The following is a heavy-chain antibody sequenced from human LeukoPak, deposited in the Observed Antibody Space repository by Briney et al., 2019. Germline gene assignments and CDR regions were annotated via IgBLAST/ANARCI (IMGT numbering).Heavy chain of an antibody. D-gene: IGHD3-10*01. CDR3: AKDTALWFGEYYFDY. J-gene: IGHJ4*02. CDR2: ISYDGNRK. V-gene: IGHV3-30*18. Sequence: GGSLRLSCAASGFTFSGTGLHWVRQAPGKGLEWVALISYDGNRKYYADSVKGRFTISRDNSKNTLYLQMNSLRAEDTAVYYCAKDTALWFGEYYFDYWGQGTLVTVSS. CDR1: GFTFSGTG.